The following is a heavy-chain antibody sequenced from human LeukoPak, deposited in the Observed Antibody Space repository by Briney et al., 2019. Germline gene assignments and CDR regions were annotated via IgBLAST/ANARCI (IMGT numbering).Heavy chain of an antibody. V-gene: IGHV4-34*01. CDR2: IYYSGST. CDR1: GGSFSGYY. Sequence: SETLSLTCAVYGGSFSGYYWGWIRQPPGKGLEWIGSIYYSGSTYYNPSLKSRVTISVDTSKNQFSLKLSSVTAADTAVYYCARGRTMVRGVIPRVSGGYFDYWGQGTLVTVSS. J-gene: IGHJ4*02. D-gene: IGHD3-10*01. CDR3: ARGRTMVRGVIPRVSGGYFDY.